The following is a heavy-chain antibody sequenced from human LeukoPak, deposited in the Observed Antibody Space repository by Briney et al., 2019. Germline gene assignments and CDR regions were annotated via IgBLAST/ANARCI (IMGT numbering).Heavy chain of an antibody. CDR2: IYYSGNT. CDR1: GGPTSSGNYY. V-gene: IGHV4-61*03. Sequence: PSETLSLTCTVSGGPTSSGNYYWSWIRQPPGKGLEWIGYIYYSGNTNYNPPLKSRVTISVDTSKNHFSLRLSSVAAADTAVYYCARGGWYSWFDPWGQGTLVTVSS. J-gene: IGHJ5*02. D-gene: IGHD1-26*01. CDR3: ARGGWYSWFDP.